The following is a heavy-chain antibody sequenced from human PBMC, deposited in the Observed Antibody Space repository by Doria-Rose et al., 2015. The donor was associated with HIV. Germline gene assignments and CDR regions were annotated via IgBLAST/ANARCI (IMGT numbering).Heavy chain of an antibody. CDR2: INHSGST. CDR3: ARGLLRGGWNDVDYYYGMDV. CDR1: GGSFSGYY. D-gene: IGHD1-1*01. Sequence: QVQLQQWDAGLVKPSETLSLTCAVFGGSFSGYYWSWIRQPPGKGLEWLGYINHSGSTNYKTSLKSRVTISLDTSRSLFSLKLSSVTAADTAVYYCARGLLRGGWNDVDYYYGMDVWGQGTTVTVSS. V-gene: IGHV4-34*01. J-gene: IGHJ6*02.